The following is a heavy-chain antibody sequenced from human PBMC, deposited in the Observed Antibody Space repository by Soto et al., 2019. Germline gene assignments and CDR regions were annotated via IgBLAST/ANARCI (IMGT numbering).Heavy chain of an antibody. J-gene: IGHJ6*04. V-gene: IGHV4-59*08. CDR1: GDSMSSHY. D-gene: IGHD2-2*01. CDR2: VYHSGST. CDR3: ARFRYCSSTSCYADV. Sequence: PSETLSLTCTVSGDSMSSHYWSWMRQPPGKGLEWIGYVYHSGSTNYNPSLKSRVTISIDTSKSQFSLKLSSVTAADTAVYYCARFRYCSSTSCYADVWGKGTTVTVSS.